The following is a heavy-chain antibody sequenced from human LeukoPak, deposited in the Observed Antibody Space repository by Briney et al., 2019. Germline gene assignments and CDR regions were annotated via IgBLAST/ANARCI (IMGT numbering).Heavy chain of an antibody. Sequence: GASVKVSCKASGGTFSRNDISWVRQAPGQGLEWMGGIMPLFGTAKNAQKFQGRVTITADKSTSTAYMELSSLRSEDTAVYYCARDRERGYSGYDLNYWGQGTLVTVSS. D-gene: IGHD5-12*01. CDR3: ARDRERGYSGYDLNY. V-gene: IGHV1-69*06. J-gene: IGHJ4*02. CDR1: GGTFSRND. CDR2: IMPLFGTA.